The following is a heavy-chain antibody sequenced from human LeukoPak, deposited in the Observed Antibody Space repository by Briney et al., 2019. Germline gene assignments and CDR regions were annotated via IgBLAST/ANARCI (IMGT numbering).Heavy chain of an antibody. D-gene: IGHD3-22*01. CDR2: INPNSVGT. V-gene: IGHV1-2*02. CDR1: GYTFTDYY. J-gene: IGHJ5*02. CDR3: ARVRDSSGYDFSWFDP. Sequence: ASLKVSCKASGYTFTDYYMHWVRQAPGQGLEWMGWINPNSVGTNYAQNFQGRVTMTRDTSISTAYMEVSRLRSDDTAVYYCARVRDSSGYDFSWFDPWGQGTLVTVSS.